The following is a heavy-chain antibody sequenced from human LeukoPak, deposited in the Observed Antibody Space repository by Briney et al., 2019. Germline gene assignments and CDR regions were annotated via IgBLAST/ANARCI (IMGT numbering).Heavy chain of an antibody. Sequence: SETLSLTCSVSGGSISNNYWSWIRQPPGKGLEWIGRIYTSGSTNYNPSLKSRVTMSVDTSKNQFSLKLSSVTAADTAVYYCARDLRWWYQLLGDPDYWGQGTLVTVSS. J-gene: IGHJ4*02. D-gene: IGHD2-2*01. CDR1: GGSISNNY. CDR3: ARDLRWWYQLLGDPDY. CDR2: IYTSGST. V-gene: IGHV4-4*07.